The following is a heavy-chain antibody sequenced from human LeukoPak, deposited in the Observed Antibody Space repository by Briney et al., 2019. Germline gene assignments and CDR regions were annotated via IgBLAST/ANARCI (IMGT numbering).Heavy chain of an antibody. D-gene: IGHD3-22*01. CDR1: GYSFTSYW. J-gene: IGHJ4*02. Sequence: GESLKISCKGSGYSFTSYWIGWVRQMPGKGLEWMGIIYPGDSDTRYGPSFQGQVTISADKSISTAYLQWSSLKASDTAMYYCARLIGRDSSGYYLGNFDYWGQGTLVTVSS. CDR2: IYPGDSDT. V-gene: IGHV5-51*01. CDR3: ARLIGRDSSGYYLGNFDY.